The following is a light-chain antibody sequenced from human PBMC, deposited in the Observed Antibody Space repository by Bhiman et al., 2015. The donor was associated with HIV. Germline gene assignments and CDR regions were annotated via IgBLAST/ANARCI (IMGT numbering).Light chain of an antibody. CDR2: DVT. V-gene: IGLV2-23*02. CDR3: CSFAGNNIFV. J-gene: IGLJ1*01. Sequence: QSALTQPASVSGSPGQSITISCTGTRSDVGAYDSVSWYQQHPAKAPKLMIFDVTKRPSGVSNRFSGSKSGNTASLTISGLQAEDEADYYCCSFAGNNIFVFEAGTKVTVL. CDR1: RSDVGAYDS.